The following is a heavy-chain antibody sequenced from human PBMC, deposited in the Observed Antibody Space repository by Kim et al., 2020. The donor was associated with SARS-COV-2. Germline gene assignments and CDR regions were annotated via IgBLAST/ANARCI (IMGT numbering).Heavy chain of an antibody. CDR1: GFTFSSYG. V-gene: IGHV3-30*18. Sequence: GGSLRLSCAASGFTFSSYGMHWVRQAPGKGLEWVAVISYDGSNKYYADSVKGRFTISRDNSKNTLYLQMNSLRAEDTAVYYCAKEGGIAARLYYFDYWG. CDR3: AKEGGIAARLYYFDY. J-gene: IGHJ4*01. CDR2: ISYDGSNK. D-gene: IGHD6-6*01.